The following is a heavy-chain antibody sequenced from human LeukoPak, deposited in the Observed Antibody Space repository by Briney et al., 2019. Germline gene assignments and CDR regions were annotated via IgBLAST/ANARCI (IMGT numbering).Heavy chain of an antibody. J-gene: IGHJ4*02. CDR2: IKTKTDGGTT. V-gene: IGHV3-15*01. D-gene: IGHD6-19*01. CDR3: ATDREQWLPPLDY. Sequence: GGSLRLSCAASGFTFSNAWMNWVRQAPGKGLEWVGRIKTKTDGGTTDYAAPVKGRFTISRDDTKNTLYLQMNSLKTEDTAVYYCATDREQWLPPLDYWGQGTLVTVSS. CDR1: GFTFSNAW.